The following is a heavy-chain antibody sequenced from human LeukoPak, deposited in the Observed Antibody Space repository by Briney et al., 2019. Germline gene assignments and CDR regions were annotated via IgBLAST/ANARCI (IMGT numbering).Heavy chain of an antibody. J-gene: IGHJ5*02. Sequence: GGSLRLSCVASGFTFNNNWMHWVRQAPGKGLVWVSRINNDGSTTSYADSVKGRFTISRDNAKNTLYLQMNNLRAEDTAVYYCARDLSFGAPYNWFDPWGQGTLVTVSS. CDR1: GFTFNNNW. D-gene: IGHD3-10*01. CDR3: ARDLSFGAPYNWFDP. CDR2: INNDGSTT. V-gene: IGHV3-74*01.